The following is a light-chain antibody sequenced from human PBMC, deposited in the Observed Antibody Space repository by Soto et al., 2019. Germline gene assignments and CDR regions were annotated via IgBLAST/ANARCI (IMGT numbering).Light chain of an antibody. CDR2: DVN. J-gene: IGLJ1*01. V-gene: IGLV2-11*01. CDR3: CLYAGTYTFI. Sequence: QSALTQPRSVSGSPGQSVTISCTGISSDFGDYNYVSWYQQHPGKAPKLMIFDVNRRPSGVPDRFSDSKSGNTASLTISGLQAEDEADYYCCLYAGTYTFIVGTGTKVTAL. CDR1: SSDFGDYNY.